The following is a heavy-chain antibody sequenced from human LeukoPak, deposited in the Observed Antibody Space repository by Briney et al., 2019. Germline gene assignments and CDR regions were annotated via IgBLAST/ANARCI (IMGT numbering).Heavy chain of an antibody. V-gene: IGHV5-51*01. Sequence: GESLKISCKGSGYTFSTYWIGWVRQMPGKGLEWMGIIYPGDSDTRYSPSFQGQVTISADKSIRTAYLQWSSLKASDTAIYYCARLTYYDSSGYYHLDYWGQGTLVTVSS. CDR1: GYTFSTYW. J-gene: IGHJ4*02. CDR3: ARLTYYDSSGYYHLDY. D-gene: IGHD3-22*01. CDR2: IYPGDSDT.